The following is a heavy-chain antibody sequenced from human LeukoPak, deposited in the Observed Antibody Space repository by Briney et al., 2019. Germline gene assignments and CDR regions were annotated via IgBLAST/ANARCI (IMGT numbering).Heavy chain of an antibody. CDR3: AGEVGIPNWFDP. V-gene: IGHV1-2*02. D-gene: IGHD1-26*01. CDR1: GYTFTGYY. J-gene: IGHJ5*02. Sequence: ASVKVSCKASGYTFTGYYVHWVRQAPGQGLEWMAWINPNSGGTNYAQKFQGRVTMTRDTSISTAYMEPSRLRSDDTAVYYCAGEVGIPNWFDPWGQGTLVTVSS. CDR2: INPNSGGT.